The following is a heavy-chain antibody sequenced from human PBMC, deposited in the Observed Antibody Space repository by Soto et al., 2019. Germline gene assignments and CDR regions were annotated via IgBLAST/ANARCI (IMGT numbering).Heavy chain of an antibody. CDR2: ISSSSSYI. D-gene: IGHD6-19*01. J-gene: IGHJ3*02. Sequence: EVQLVESGGGLVKPGGSLRLSCAASGFTFSSYSMNWVRQAPGKGLEWVSSISSSSSYIYYADSVKGRFTSSRDNAKNSLYLQMNSLRAEDTAVYYWAKEIAVAGTTYPHDAFDIWGQGTMVTVSS. V-gene: IGHV3-21*01. CDR1: GFTFSSYS. CDR3: AKEIAVAGTTYPHDAFDI.